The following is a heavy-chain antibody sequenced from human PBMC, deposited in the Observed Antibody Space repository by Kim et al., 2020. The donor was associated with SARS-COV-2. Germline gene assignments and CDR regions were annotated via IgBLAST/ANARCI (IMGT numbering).Heavy chain of an antibody. CDR1: GGSISTYY. D-gene: IGHD1-7*01. CDR2: ISYSGST. J-gene: IGHJ5*02. V-gene: IGHV4-59*08. CDR3: ARQEGIIGTTDWFDP. Sequence: SETLSLTCAVSGGSISTYYWSWIRQPPNKGLEWIGYISYSGSTKYNPSLKSRVTISVDTSKNQFSLRLTSVTATDTAVYYCARQEGIIGTTDWFDPWGQGTLVTVSS.